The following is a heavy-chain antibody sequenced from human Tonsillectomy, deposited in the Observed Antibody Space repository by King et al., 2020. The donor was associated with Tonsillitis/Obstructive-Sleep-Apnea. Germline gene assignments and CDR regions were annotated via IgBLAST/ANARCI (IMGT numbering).Heavy chain of an antibody. V-gene: IGHV3-23*04. Sequence: EVQLVESGGGLVQPGGSLRLSCAASGFTFSSYSINWVRQVPGKGLEWVSGISGSGGSTYSADSVKGRFAISRDNSKNTLYLQMNSLRAENTAVYYCANSRGVTTAQIDYWGQGTLVTVSS. D-gene: IGHD3-10*01. CDR2: ISGSGGST. CDR1: GFTFSSYS. CDR3: ANSRGVTTAQIDY. J-gene: IGHJ4*02.